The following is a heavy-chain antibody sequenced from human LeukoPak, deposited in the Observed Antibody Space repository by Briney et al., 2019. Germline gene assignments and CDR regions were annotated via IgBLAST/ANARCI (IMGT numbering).Heavy chain of an antibody. J-gene: IGHJ4*02. CDR2: ISYDGSTK. V-gene: IGHV3-30*04. CDR1: AFTFSSYA. D-gene: IGHD1-26*01. Sequence: GRSLRLSCAASAFTFSSYAMHWVRQAPGKGLKWVAVISYDGSTKYYADSVRGRFTISRDNSKNTLYLQMNSLRPEDTAVYYCAREWELVYWGQGTLVTVSS. CDR3: AREWELVY.